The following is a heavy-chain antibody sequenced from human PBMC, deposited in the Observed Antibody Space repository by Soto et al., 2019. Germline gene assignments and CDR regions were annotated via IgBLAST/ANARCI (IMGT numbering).Heavy chain of an antibody. Sequence: GGSLRLSCAASGFTFSSYAMSWVRQAPGKGLEWVSAISGSGGSTYYADSVKGRFTISRDNSKNTLYLQMNSLRAEDTAVYYCAKDFSRTLYYDSSGYHGWGQGTLVTVSS. D-gene: IGHD3-22*01. CDR1: GFTFSSYA. CDR2: ISGSGGST. CDR3: AKDFSRTLYYDSSGYHG. J-gene: IGHJ4*02. V-gene: IGHV3-23*01.